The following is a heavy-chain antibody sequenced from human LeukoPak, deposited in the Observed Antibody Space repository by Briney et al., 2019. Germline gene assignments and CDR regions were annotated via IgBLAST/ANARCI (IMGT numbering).Heavy chain of an antibody. V-gene: IGHV4-39*01. CDR1: GGSMSTYY. J-gene: IGHJ4*02. CDR2: IYYSGST. Sequence: PSETLSLTCTVSGGSMSTYYWTWIRQPPGKGLEWIGSIYYSGSTYYNPSLKSRVTISVDTSKNQFSLKLSSVTAADTAVYYCASSIGDIVATITGYYFDYWGQGTLVTVSS. CDR3: ASSIGDIVATITGYYFDY. D-gene: IGHD5-12*01.